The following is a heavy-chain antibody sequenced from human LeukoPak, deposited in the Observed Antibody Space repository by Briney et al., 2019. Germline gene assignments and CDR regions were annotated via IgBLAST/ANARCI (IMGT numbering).Heavy chain of an antibody. Sequence: AASVKVSCKASGGTFSSYAISWVRQAPGQGLEWMGGIIPIFGTANYAQKFQGRVTITADGSTSTAYMELSSLRSEDTAVYYCARAGAFLHDAFDIWGQGTMVTVSS. CDR1: GGTFSSYA. D-gene: IGHD1-1*01. J-gene: IGHJ3*02. CDR3: ARAGAFLHDAFDI. CDR2: IIPIFGTA. V-gene: IGHV1-69*13.